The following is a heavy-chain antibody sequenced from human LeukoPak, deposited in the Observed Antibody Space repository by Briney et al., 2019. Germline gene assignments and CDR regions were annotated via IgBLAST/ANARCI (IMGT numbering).Heavy chain of an antibody. CDR1: GGSISSNY. J-gene: IGHJ4*02. D-gene: IGHD5-18*01. CDR3: GRGSSGHSYV. V-gene: IGHV4-59*01. CDR2: ISYSVST. Sequence: PSETLSLTCTVSGGSISSNYWSWIRPPPGKGLEWVGYISYSVSTNYNPSLKSRVTISVDTSKNQFSLKLSSVTAADTAGYYCGRGSSGHSYVWGQGTLVTVSS.